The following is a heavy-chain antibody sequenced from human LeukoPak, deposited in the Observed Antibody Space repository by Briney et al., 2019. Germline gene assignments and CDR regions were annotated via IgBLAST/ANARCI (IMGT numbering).Heavy chain of an antibody. V-gene: IGHV4-61*05. CDR2: IYYSGST. CDR3: ARGGATPPEVDY. J-gene: IGHJ4*02. D-gene: IGHD1-26*01. Sequence: SETLSLTCTVSGGSISSSFYYWGWIRQPPGKGLEWIGYIYYSGSTNYNPSLKSRVTISVDTSKNQFSLKLSSVTAADTAVYYCARGGATPPEVDYWGQGTLVTVSS. CDR1: GGSISSSFYY.